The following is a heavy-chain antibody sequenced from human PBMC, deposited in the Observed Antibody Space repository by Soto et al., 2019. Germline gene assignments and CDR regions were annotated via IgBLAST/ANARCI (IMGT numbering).Heavy chain of an antibody. Sequence: QVQLVESGGGVVQPGRSLRLSCAASGFTFSSYGMHWVRQAPGKGLEWVAVISYDGSNKYYADSVKGRFTISRDNSKNTLYLQMNSLRAEDTAVYYCARDRYSSGPPLGYWGQGTLVTVSS. CDR1: GFTFSSYG. CDR3: ARDRYSSGPPLGY. D-gene: IGHD6-19*01. CDR2: ISYDGSNK. V-gene: IGHV3-30*03. J-gene: IGHJ4*02.